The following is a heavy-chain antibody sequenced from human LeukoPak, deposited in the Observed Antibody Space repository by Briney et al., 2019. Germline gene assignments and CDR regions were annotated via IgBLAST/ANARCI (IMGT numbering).Heavy chain of an antibody. Sequence: LRASVKVSCKASGYTFTGYYMHWVRQAPGQGLEWMGWINPNSGGTNYAQKFQGRVTMTRDTSISTAYMELSRLRSDDTAVYYCAREGVGLLWFGELLSRFSPNWFDPWGQGTLVTVSS. CDR3: AREGVGLLWFGELLSRFSPNWFDP. CDR1: GYTFTGYY. V-gene: IGHV1-2*02. D-gene: IGHD3-10*01. J-gene: IGHJ5*02. CDR2: INPNSGGT.